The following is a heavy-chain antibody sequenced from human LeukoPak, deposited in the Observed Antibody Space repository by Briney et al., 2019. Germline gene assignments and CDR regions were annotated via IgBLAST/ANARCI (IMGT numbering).Heavy chain of an antibody. J-gene: IGHJ4*02. V-gene: IGHV3-7*01. CDR3: GHDY. Sequence: PGGSLRLSCAASGFTFSDYYMSWIRQAPGKGLEWVANINQDGSEKNYVDSVKGRFTISRDNAKNSLYLQMNSLRVEDTAVYYCGHDYWGQGTLVTVSS. CDR1: GFTFSDYY. CDR2: INQDGSEK.